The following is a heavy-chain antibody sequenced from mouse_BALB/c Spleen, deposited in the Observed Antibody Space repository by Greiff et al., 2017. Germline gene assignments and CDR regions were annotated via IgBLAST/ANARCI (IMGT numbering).Heavy chain of an antibody. D-gene: IGHD4-1*02. Sequence: EVQVVESGGGLVQPGGSRKLSCAASGFTFSSFGMHWVRQAPEKGLEWVAYISSGSSTIYYADTVKGRFTISRDNPKNTLFLQMTSLRSEDTAMYYCARSSTGEGDYAMDYWGQGTSVTVSS. CDR1: GFTFSSFG. CDR3: ARSSTGEGDYAMDY. CDR2: ISSGSSTI. V-gene: IGHV5-17*02. J-gene: IGHJ4*01.